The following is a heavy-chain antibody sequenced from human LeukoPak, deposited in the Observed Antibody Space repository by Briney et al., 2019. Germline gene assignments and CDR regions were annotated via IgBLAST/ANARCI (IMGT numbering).Heavy chain of an antibody. V-gene: IGHV3-72*01. CDR3: AKGQRYNWDDDAVDM. CDR2: TRNKANSYTT. D-gene: IGHD1-20*01. J-gene: IGHJ3*02. Sequence: PGGSLRLSCAVSGFSFSDHYMDWVRQAPGKGLEWVGRTRNKANSYTTEYAASVKGRFTISRDDSKSSLYLQINSLRAEDTAIYYCAKGQRYNWDDDAVDMWGQGTMVIVSS. CDR1: GFSFSDHY.